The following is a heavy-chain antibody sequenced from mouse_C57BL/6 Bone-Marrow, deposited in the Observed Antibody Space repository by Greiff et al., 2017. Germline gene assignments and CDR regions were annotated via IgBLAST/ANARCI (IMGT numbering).Heavy chain of an antibody. CDR2: ISTGGGYT. CDR1: GFNFRSTG. V-gene: IGHV5-6*01. J-gene: IGHJ2*01. Sequence: EVQLLQSVGDLVRPGGSVKLSCAASGFNFRSTGMSWVRQSPDKGLEWVGTISTGGGYTYYPQNVQGRVTITRDNAKNTAYLQMSSLTSEDTAIYYCARQGCVCDFWGQGTALSVSS. CDR3: ARQGCVCDF.